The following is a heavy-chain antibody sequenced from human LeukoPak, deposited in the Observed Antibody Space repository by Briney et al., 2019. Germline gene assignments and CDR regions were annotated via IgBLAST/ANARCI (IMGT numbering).Heavy chain of an antibody. D-gene: IGHD2-2*01. Sequence: KPSETLSLTCAVYGGSFSGYYWSWIRQPPRKGLEWMGEINHSGSTNYNPSLNSRVTITVDTSKNQFSLKLSSVTAADTAVYYCARAEVQLLPRRLLYYYYMDVWGKGTTVTVSS. CDR1: GGSFSGYY. J-gene: IGHJ6*03. CDR3: ARAEVQLLPRRLLYYYYMDV. CDR2: INHSGST. V-gene: IGHV4-34*01.